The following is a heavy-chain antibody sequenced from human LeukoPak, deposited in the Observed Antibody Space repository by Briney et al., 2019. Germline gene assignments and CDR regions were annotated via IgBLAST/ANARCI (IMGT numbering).Heavy chain of an antibody. V-gene: IGHV3-33*01. Sequence: GGSLRLSCAASGFTFSSYGMHWVRQAPGKGLEWVAVIWYDGSNRYYADSVKGRFTISRDNPKNTLYLQMNSLRAEDTAVYYCATYSGTFGFDYWGQGTLVTVSS. CDR3: ATYSGTFGFDY. J-gene: IGHJ4*02. CDR1: GFTFSSYG. CDR2: IWYDGSNR. D-gene: IGHD1-26*01.